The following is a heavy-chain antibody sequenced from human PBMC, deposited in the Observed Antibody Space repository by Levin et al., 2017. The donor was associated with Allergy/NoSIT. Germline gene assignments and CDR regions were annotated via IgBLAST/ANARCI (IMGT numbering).Heavy chain of an antibody. V-gene: IGHV3-21*01. CDR3: ARSDGFGDY. CDR2: IRSSSFYI. CDR1: GFTFSTYS. D-gene: IGHD3-10*01. Sequence: GGSLRLSCAASGFTFSTYSMNWVRQAPGKGLEWVSSIRSSSFYIYYTDSVKGRFTISRDNAKNSLYLQMKSLRAEDTAVYYCARSDGFGDYWGQGTLVTVSS. J-gene: IGHJ4*02.